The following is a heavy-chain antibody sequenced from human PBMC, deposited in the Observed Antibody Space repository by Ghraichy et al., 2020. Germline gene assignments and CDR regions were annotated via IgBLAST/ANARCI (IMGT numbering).Heavy chain of an antibody. D-gene: IGHD1-20*01. Sequence: GGSLRLSCAVSGFTFSTCHMNWVRQAPGKGLEWVAYIGSSGNIHYADSLEGRFTISRDNAKNSLYLQINSLRAEDTAVYYCARDHNWAMDYWGQGTLVTVSS. CDR2: IGSSGNI. CDR1: GFTFSTCH. V-gene: IGHV3-48*01. J-gene: IGHJ4*02. CDR3: ARDHNWAMDY.